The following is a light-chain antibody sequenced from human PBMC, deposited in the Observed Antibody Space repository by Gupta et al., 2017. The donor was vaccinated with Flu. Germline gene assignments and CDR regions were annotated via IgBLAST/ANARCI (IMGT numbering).Light chain of an antibody. Sequence: QSALTQPRSVSGSPGQSVTISCTGTSSDVGGYNYVSRYQHHPGEAPIFIIYDVTERPSGVPYRFSGSKSGNTASLTISGLEAEDEADYYCCSNAGNYSVFGGGTKLTVL. V-gene: IGLV2-11*01. J-gene: IGLJ3*02. CDR3: CSNAGNYSV. CDR1: SSDVGGYNY. CDR2: DVT.